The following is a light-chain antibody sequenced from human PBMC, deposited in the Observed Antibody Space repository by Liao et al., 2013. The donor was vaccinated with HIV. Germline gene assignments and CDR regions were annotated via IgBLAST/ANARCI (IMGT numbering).Light chain of an antibody. CDR2: YDS. CDR1: NIGSKS. Sequence: SYVLTQPPSVSVAPGKTARITCGGNNIGSKSVHWYQQKPGQAPVLVIYYDSDRPSGIPERFSGSNSGITATLTISRVEAGDEADYYCQVWDRGCDHPVFGGGTQLTVL. V-gene: IGLV3-21*04. CDR3: QVWDRGCDHPV. J-gene: IGLJ3*02.